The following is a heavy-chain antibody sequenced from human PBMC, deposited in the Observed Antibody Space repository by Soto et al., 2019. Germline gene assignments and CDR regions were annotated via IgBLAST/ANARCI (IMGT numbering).Heavy chain of an antibody. CDR3: ASTDSGYSYGADYHYYGMDV. Sequence: GESLKISCKGSGYSFTSYWIGWVRQMPGKGLEWMGIIYPGDSDTRYSPSFQGQVTISADKSICTAYLQWSSLKASDTAMYYCASTDSGYSYGADYHYYGMDVWGQGTTVTVSS. CDR2: IYPGDSDT. D-gene: IGHD5-18*01. J-gene: IGHJ6*02. CDR1: GYSFTSYW. V-gene: IGHV5-51*01.